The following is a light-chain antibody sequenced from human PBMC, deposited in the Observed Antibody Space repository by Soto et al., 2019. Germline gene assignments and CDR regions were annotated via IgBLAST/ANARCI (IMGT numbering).Light chain of an antibody. CDR3: KQYNIFPYS. Sequence: DIQMTQSPSTLSASVGDRVTITCRASQSVSSWLAWYQQKPGKSPKLLLYNTSTLDSAVPSRFVASISGIEFTLTVSSLQPDEFAPSYCKQYNIFPYSFGQRTKLEIK. V-gene: IGKV1-5*03. CDR2: NTS. J-gene: IGKJ2*01. CDR1: QSVSSW.